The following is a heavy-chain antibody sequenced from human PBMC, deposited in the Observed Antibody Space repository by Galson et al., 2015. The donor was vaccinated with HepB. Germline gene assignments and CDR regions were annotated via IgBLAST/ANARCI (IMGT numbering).Heavy chain of an antibody. D-gene: IGHD4-11*01. V-gene: IGHV1-69*13. Sequence: SVKVSCKASGGTFSSYAISWVRQAPGQGLEWMGGIIPIFGTANYAQKFQGRVTITADESTSTAYMELSSLRSEDTAVYYCASLTGTTRPHPDAFDIWGQGTMVTVSS. CDR2: IIPIFGTA. CDR1: GGTFSSYA. J-gene: IGHJ3*02. CDR3: ASLTGTTRPHPDAFDI.